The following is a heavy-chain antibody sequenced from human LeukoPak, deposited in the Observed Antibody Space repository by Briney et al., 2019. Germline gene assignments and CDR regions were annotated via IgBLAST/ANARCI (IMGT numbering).Heavy chain of an antibody. Sequence: GGSLRLSCAASGFTFSSYSMNWVRQAPGKGLEWVSSISWSSQIIGYADSVKGRFTISRDNAKNSLYLQINSLITEDTALYYCARGINGFDIWGQGTMVTVSS. J-gene: IGHJ3*02. V-gene: IGHV3-21*04. CDR2: ISWSSQII. D-gene: IGHD2/OR15-2a*01. CDR3: ARGINGFDI. CDR1: GFTFSSYS.